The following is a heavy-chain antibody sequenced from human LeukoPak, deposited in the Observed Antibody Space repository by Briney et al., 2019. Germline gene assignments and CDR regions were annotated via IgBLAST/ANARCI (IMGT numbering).Heavy chain of an antibody. V-gene: IGHV3-7*04. CDR2: MNQLGNEI. CDR1: GFTVSSNY. D-gene: IGHD7-27*01. Sequence: PGGSLRLSCAASGFTVSSNYMTWVRRAPGRGLEWVANMNQLGNEIYYADSVKGRFTISRDNSKNSLYLQMRSLSVEDTAVYFCARSNWGPEAWGQGTLVTVSS. CDR3: ARSNWGPEA. J-gene: IGHJ5*02.